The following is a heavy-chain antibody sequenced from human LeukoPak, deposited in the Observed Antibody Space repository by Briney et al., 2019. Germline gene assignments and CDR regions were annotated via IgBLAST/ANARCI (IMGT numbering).Heavy chain of an antibody. CDR2: ISAYNGNT. CDR1: GYTFTSYG. Sequence: ASVKVSCKASGYTFTSYGISWVRQAPGQGLEWMGWISAYNGNTNYAQKLHGRVTMTTDTSTSTAYMELRSLRSDDAAVYYCARDSDNWNDFDYWGQGTLVTVSS. J-gene: IGHJ4*02. D-gene: IGHD1-1*01. V-gene: IGHV1-18*04. CDR3: ARDSDNWNDFDY.